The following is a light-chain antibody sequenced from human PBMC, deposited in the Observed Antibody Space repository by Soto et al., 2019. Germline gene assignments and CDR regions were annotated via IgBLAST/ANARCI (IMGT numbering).Light chain of an antibody. V-gene: IGLV2-11*01. CDR1: IY. Sequence: QSVLTQPRSVSGSPGQSVTISCTGTIYVSWYQKHPDKAPKLIIYDGKKRPSGVPDRFSGSKSGSTASLTISGLQAEDEADYFCCSYAGSYTYVFGTGTKV. CDR3: CSYAGSYTYV. CDR2: DGK. J-gene: IGLJ1*01.